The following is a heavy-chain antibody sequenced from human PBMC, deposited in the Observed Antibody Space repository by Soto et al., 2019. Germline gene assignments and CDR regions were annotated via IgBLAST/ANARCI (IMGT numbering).Heavy chain of an antibody. CDR2: IHYSGST. V-gene: IGHV4-31*06. CDR1: GGSISSGNYY. CDR3: XXXXXXXXXXLFDY. Sequence: QVQLQESGPGLVKPSQTLXLTCTVSGGSISSGNYYWXWIRQHPGKGLEWIGYIHYSGSTYYNPSLKSQVTISIDTSKNQFSLKLSSVTAADTXVXXXXXXXXXXXXXLFDYWGQGTLVTVSS. J-gene: IGHJ4*02.